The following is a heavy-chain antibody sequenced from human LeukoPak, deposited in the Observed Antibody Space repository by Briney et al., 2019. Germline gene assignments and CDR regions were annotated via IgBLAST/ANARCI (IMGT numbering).Heavy chain of an antibody. V-gene: IGHV4-59*01. Sequence: SETLSLTCTVPGGSISSYYWSWIRQPPGKGLEWIGYIYYSGSTNYNPSLKSRVTISVDTSKSQFSLKLSSVTAADTAVYYCASASGWYFDYWGQGTLVTVSS. D-gene: IGHD6-19*01. CDR3: ASASGWYFDY. CDR1: GGSISSYY. CDR2: IYYSGST. J-gene: IGHJ4*02.